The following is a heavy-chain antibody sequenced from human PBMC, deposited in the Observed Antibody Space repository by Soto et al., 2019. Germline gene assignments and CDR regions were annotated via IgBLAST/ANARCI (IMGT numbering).Heavy chain of an antibody. CDR2: ISSDGSTI. D-gene: IGHD3-10*01. Sequence: QVLLVESGGGVVQPGTSLTLSCAASGFPFTSYAMHWVRQTPEKGLQWLTIISSDGSTIHYVDSVKGRFTISRDNSKNTVYLQMNSLRADETAVYYCARGTGSGSLLIEYWGQGTLVTVSS. J-gene: IGHJ4*02. CDR3: ARGTGSGSLLIEY. V-gene: IGHV3-30-3*01. CDR1: GFPFTSYA.